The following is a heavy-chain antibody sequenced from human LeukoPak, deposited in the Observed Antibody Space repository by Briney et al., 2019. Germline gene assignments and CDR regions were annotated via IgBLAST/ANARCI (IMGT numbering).Heavy chain of an antibody. V-gene: IGHV3-23*01. CDR2: ISGSAGRT. J-gene: IGHJ6*02. D-gene: IGHD7-27*01. Sequence: PGGSLRLSCAASGFNFGTYAMNWVRQAPGKGLEWVSSISGSAGRTYYADSVKGRFTISRDNSKNTVSLQMNSLRADDTAVYYCARDGEPRYWGSGYYYGMDVWSQGATVTVSS. CDR3: ARDGEPRYWGSGYYYGMDV. CDR1: GFNFGTYA.